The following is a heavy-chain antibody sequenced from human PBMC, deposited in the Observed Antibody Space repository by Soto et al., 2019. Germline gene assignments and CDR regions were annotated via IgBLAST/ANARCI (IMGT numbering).Heavy chain of an antibody. Sequence: QVQLVQSGAEVKKPGASVKVSCKASGYTFPSYGISWVRQAPGQGLEWMGWISAHNGDTNSAPKFQGRVTMTTDTSTSTAYMELRSLRSVDTAVYYCTTDYRAACGGSCYYFDYWGQGTLVTVSA. CDR1: GYTFPSYG. V-gene: IGHV1-18*01. CDR2: ISAHNGDT. J-gene: IGHJ4*02. D-gene: IGHD2-15*01. CDR3: TTDYRAACGGSCYYFDY.